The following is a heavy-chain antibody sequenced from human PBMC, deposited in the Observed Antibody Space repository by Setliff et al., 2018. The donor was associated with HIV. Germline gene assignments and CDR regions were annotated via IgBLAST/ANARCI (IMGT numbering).Heavy chain of an antibody. J-gene: IGHJ5*02. CDR3: VRQQGDYAFGP. D-gene: IGHD4-17*01. CDR1: GGSISSVNW. V-gene: IGHV4-4*02. CDR2: INYSGDT. Sequence: PSETLSLTCAVSGGSISSVNWWTWVRQPPGKGLEWIGEINYSGDTTYNPSLKNRVNMFIDTSKKQFSLKVSSVTAADTAVYYCVRQQGDYAFGPWGQGTLVTVSS.